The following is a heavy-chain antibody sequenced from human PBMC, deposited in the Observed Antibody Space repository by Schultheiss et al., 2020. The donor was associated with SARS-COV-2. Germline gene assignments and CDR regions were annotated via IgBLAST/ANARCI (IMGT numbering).Heavy chain of an antibody. D-gene: IGHD4-17*01. CDR2: IYYSGTT. Sequence: SETLSLTCTVSGGSISSSSYYWGWIRQPPGKGLEWIGSIYYSGTTYYNPSLKSRVTISIDTSKDHFSLRLTSVTATDTAVYYCARRGDYGDYVDYWGQGTLVTVSS. J-gene: IGHJ4*02. CDR3: ARRGDYGDYVDY. V-gene: IGHV4-39*02. CDR1: GGSISSSSYY.